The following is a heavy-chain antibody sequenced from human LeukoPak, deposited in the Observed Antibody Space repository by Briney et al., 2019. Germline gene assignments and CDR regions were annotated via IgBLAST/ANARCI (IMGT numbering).Heavy chain of an antibody. CDR1: GFTFNSYT. CDR2: INTDGSST. V-gene: IGHV3-74*01. D-gene: IGHD3-16*01. Sequence: PGRSLRLSCAASGFTFNSYTMHWVRQAPGKGLVWVSRINTDGSSTSYADSVKGRFTISRDNSKNTVYLEMSSLRAEDTAVYYCARDSWGWDCWGQGTLVIVSS. J-gene: IGHJ4*02. CDR3: ARDSWGWDC.